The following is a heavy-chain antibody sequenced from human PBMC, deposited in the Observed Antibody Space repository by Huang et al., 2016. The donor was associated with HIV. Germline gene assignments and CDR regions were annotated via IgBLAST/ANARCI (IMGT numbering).Heavy chain of an antibody. CDR2: IIHTLGTA. D-gene: IGHD3-22*01. J-gene: IGHJ4*02. CDR1: GGSFRNFA. CDR3: ATVDYYDTSGPQRGYFDN. V-gene: IGHV1-69*01. Sequence: QVQLVQSGAEVKKPGSSVKVSCKASGGSFRNFAIGWVRQAPGQGLEWMGGIIHTLGTANYAKKFQGRVTIIADESTSTAYMELSSLRSEDTAVYYCATVDYYDTSGPQRGYFDNWGQGTLVTVSS.